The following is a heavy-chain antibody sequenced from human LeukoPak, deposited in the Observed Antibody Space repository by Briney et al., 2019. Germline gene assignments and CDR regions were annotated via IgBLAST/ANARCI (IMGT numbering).Heavy chain of an antibody. CDR3: AREKGSSGYPDY. Sequence: SETLSLTCTVSGGSISSSSYYWGWIRQPPGKGLEWIGSIYYSGSTNYNPSLKSRVTISVDTSKNQFSLKLSSVTAADTAVYYCAREKGSSGYPDYWGQGTLVTVSS. CDR1: GGSISSSSYY. CDR2: IYYSGST. V-gene: IGHV4-39*07. D-gene: IGHD3-22*01. J-gene: IGHJ4*02.